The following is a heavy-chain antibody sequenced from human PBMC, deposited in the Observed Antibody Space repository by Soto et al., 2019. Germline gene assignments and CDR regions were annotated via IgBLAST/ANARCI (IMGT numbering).Heavy chain of an antibody. J-gene: IGHJ4*02. CDR2: INAGNGNT. CDR1: GYTFTSYA. CDR3: ARGARYFCSGGSCYPPDY. V-gene: IGHV1-3*01. Sequence: QVQLVQSGAEVKKPGASVKVSCKASGYTFTSYAMHWVRQAPGQRLEWMGWINAGNGNTKYSQKFQGRVTITRDTSASTAYLELSSPRSEATAVYYCARGARYFCSGGSCYPPDYWGQGTPVTVSS. D-gene: IGHD2-15*01.